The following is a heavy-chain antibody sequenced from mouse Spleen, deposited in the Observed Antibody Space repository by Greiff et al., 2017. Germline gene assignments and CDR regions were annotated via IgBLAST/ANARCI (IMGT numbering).Heavy chain of an antibody. CDR2: IYPGSGNT. Sequence: QVQLQQSGAELVRPGASVKLSCKASGYTFTDYYINWVKQRPGQGLEWIARIYPGSGNTYYNEKFKGKATLTAEKSSSTAYMQLSSLTSEDSAVYFCARNWDGLFAYWGQGTLVTVSA. CDR3: ARNWDGLFAY. D-gene: IGHD4-1*01. CDR1: GYTFTDYY. J-gene: IGHJ3*01. V-gene: IGHV1-76*01.